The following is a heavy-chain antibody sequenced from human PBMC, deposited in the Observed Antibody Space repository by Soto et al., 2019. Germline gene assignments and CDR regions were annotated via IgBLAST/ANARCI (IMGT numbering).Heavy chain of an antibody. Sequence: HGESLKISCEGSGYSFTNYWISWVRQTPGKGLEWMGRIDPSDSYTKYSPSFQGHVTISVDESTNTAYLQWSSLQASDTAIYYCAREFDTLGWCDPWGQGTLVTVSS. CDR2: IDPSDSYT. V-gene: IGHV5-10-1*01. D-gene: IGHD3-9*01. CDR1: GYSFTNYW. CDR3: AREFDTLGWCDP. J-gene: IGHJ5*02.